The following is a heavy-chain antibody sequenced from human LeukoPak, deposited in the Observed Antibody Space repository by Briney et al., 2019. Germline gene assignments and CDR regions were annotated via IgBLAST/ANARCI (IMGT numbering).Heavy chain of an antibody. V-gene: IGHV3-74*01. CDR1: GFTFSSYW. CDR3: ARDTLDWSLFDY. J-gene: IGHJ4*02. Sequence: GGSLRLSCAASGFTFSSYWMHWFRQAPGKGLVWVSRINSDGSSTSYADSVKGRFTISRDNAKNTLYLQMNSLRAEDTAVYYCARDTLDWSLFDYWGQGTPVTVSS. D-gene: IGHD2-21*01. CDR2: INSDGSST.